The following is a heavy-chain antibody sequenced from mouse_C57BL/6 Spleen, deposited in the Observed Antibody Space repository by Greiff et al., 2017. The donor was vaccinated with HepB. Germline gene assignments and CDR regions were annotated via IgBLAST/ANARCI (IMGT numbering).Heavy chain of an antibody. V-gene: IGHV5-16*01. CDR2: INYDGSST. Sequence: EVKLVESEGGLVQPGSSMKLSCTASGFTFSDYYMAWVRQVPEKGLEWVANINYDGSSTYYLDSLKSRFIISRDNAKNILYLQMSSLKSEDTATYYCARAYLGGFAYWGQGTLVTVSA. D-gene: IGHD5-5*01. J-gene: IGHJ3*01. CDR3: ARAYLGGFAY. CDR1: GFTFSDYY.